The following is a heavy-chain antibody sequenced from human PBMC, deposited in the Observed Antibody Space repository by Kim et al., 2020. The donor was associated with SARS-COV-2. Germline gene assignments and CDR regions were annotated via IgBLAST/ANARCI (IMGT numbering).Heavy chain of an antibody. CDR3: ARRMALSAMDY. CDR2: VSEDESHN. CDR1: GFSLKHTG. Sequence: GGSLRLSGVTSGFSLKHTGIYWVRQAPGKGLEWISYVSEDESHNSYADSVKGRFTVSRDDGKNSVFLQMNSLRDEDTALYYCARRMALSAMDYWGQGTL. D-gene: IGHD2-8*01. J-gene: IGHJ4*02. V-gene: IGHV3-48*02.